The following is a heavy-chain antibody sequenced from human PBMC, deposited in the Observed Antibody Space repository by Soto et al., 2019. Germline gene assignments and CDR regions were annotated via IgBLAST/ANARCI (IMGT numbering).Heavy chain of an antibody. CDR1: GFTFSDYA. CDR2: LSGGGGDT. Sequence: EVQLLESGGGLVQPGGSLRLSCAASGFTFSDYAMSWVRQAPGKGLEWVSSLSGGGGDTYYADSVKGRFTISRDNSKNTLYLQMNSLRAEDAAVYYCAKGWMFGALFTYWGQGTLVTVSS. CDR3: AKGWMFGALFTY. V-gene: IGHV3-23*01. J-gene: IGHJ4*02. D-gene: IGHD3-10*02.